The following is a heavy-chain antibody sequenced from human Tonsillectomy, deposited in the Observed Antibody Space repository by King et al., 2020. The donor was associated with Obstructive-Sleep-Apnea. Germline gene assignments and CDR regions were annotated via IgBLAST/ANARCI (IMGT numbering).Heavy chain of an antibody. CDR3: VRVRISGSYSPRFDS. D-gene: IGHD1-26*01. Sequence: VQLVESEGEVKKPGASVKVSCKASGYTFTGYGISWVRQAPGQGLEWMGWISAYNENTNYVQKFQGRVTMTTETSTSTAYMELRSLRSDDTAVYYCVRVRISGSYSPRFDSWGQGTLVTVSS. CDR2: ISAYNENT. J-gene: IGHJ4*02. V-gene: IGHV1-18*01. CDR1: GYTFTGYG.